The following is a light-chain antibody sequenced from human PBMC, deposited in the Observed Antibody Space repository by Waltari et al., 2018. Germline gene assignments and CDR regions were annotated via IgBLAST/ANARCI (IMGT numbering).Light chain of an antibody. J-gene: IGLJ3*02. CDR3: AAWDDSLSSGV. V-gene: IGLV1-47*01. Sequence: QSVVTQPPSASGTPGQRVTISCSGSSSNIGSNHVYWYQQFPGMAPKLLIYSNNQRPSGVPDRFSSPKSGTAASLVISGLRSEDEADYCCAAWDDSLSSGVFGGGTKLTVL. CDR1: SSNIGSNH. CDR2: SNN.